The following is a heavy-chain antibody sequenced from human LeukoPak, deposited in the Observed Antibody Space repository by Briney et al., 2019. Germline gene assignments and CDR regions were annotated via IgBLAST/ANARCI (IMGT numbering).Heavy chain of an antibody. D-gene: IGHD6-13*01. CDR2: IYNSGST. J-gene: IGHJ4*02. CDR3: ARDPAAGRYVGY. Sequence: PSETLSLTCTVSGGSISSSTYYWGWIRQPPGKGLELIGNIYNSGSTYYNPSLKSRVSISVDTSKNQFSLKLSSVTAADTAVYYCARDPAAGRYVGYWGQGTLVTVSS. V-gene: IGHV4-39*07. CDR1: GGSISSSTYY.